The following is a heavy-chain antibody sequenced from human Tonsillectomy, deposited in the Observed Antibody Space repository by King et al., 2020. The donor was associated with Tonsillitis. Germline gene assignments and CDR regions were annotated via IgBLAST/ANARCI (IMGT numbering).Heavy chain of an antibody. J-gene: IGHJ4*02. D-gene: IGHD6-19*01. V-gene: IGHV3-48*03. CDR1: GFIFSGYE. CDR2: ISSTGSSI. Sequence: EVQLVESGGGLVQPGGSLRLSCAASGFIFSGYEMNWVRQAPGKGLEWVSYISSTGSSIYYADSVKGRFTISRDNAKNSLYLQMNSLRAEDTAAYYCARDGKTSVALDYWGQGTLVTVSS. CDR3: ARDGKTSVALDY.